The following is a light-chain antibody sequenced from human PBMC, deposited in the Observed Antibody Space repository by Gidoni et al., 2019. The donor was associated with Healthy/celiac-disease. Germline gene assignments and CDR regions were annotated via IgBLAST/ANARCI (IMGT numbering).Light chain of an antibody. V-gene: IGKV4-1*01. J-gene: IGKJ4*01. CDR3: QQYYSTPLT. CDR2: WAS. CDR1: QIVVYSSNNKNY. Sequence: DIVMTQSPDSLAVSLGERATNNCTSSQIVVYSSNNKNYLAWYQKKPGQPPKLLIYWASTRESGVLDRFSGSGSGTDFTLTISSLHAEDVAVYYCQQYYSTPLTFGGGTKVEIK.